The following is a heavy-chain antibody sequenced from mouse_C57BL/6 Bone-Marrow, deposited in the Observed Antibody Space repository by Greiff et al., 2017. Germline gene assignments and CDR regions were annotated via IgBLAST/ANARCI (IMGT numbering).Heavy chain of an antibody. Sequence: VQWVESGAELVRPGTSVKVSCKASGYAFTNYLIEWVKQRPGQGLEWIGVINPGSGGTNYNEKFKGKATLTADKSSSTAYMQLSSLTSEDSAVYFCARSRAFAYWGQGTLVTVSA. CDR1: GYAFTNYL. V-gene: IGHV1-54*01. D-gene: IGHD3-1*01. CDR2: INPGSGGT. J-gene: IGHJ3*01. CDR3: ARSRAFAY.